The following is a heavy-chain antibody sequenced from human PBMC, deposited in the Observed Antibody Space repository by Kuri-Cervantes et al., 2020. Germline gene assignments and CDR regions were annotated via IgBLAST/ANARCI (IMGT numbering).Heavy chain of an antibody. D-gene: IGHD2-15*01. CDR1: GFTFSSYG. Sequence: GESLKISCAASGFTFSSYGMHWVRQAPGKGLEWVAVIWYDGSNKYYADSVKGRFTIPRDNSKNTLYLQMNSLRAEDTAVYYCARRPVDCSGGSCYSYYYYGMDVWGQGTTVTVSS. CDR3: ARRPVDCSGGSCYSYYYYGMDV. J-gene: IGHJ6*02. V-gene: IGHV3-33*01. CDR2: IWYDGSNK.